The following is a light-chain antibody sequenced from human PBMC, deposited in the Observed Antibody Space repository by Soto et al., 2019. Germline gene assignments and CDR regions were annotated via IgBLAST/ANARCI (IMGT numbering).Light chain of an antibody. Sequence: EIVLTQSPGTLSLSPGETATLSCRASQSVSSSYLAWYQQKPGQAPRLLIYGASSRATGIPDRFSGSGSGTDFTLTISRLEPEDFAVYYCQQYGSSPLTFGGGTKVDI. CDR2: GAS. J-gene: IGKJ4*01. V-gene: IGKV3-20*01. CDR3: QQYGSSPLT. CDR1: QSVSSSY.